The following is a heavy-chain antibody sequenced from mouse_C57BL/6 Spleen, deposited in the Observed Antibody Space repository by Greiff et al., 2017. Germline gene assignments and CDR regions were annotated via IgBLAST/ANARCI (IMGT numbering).Heavy chain of an antibody. D-gene: IGHD2-5*01. CDR1: GYTFTDYY. CDR3: ARSKDPVYSNYPAWFAY. V-gene: IGHV1-77*01. CDR2: IGPGSGST. Sequence: QVQLKESGAELVKPGASVKISCKASGYTFTDYYINWVKQRPGQGLEWIGKIGPGSGSTYYNEKFKGKDTLTADKSSSTAYMQLSSLTSEDSAVYFCARSKDPVYSNYPAWFAYWGQGTLVTVSA. J-gene: IGHJ3*01.